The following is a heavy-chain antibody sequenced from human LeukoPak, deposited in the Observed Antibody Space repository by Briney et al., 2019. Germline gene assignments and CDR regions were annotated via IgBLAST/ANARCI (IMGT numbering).Heavy chain of an antibody. CDR3: ARDIANYYDSSASRGYFDY. V-gene: IGHV3-48*01. J-gene: IGHJ4*02. CDR1: GFTFNSYS. Sequence: PGGSLRLSCTASGFTFNSYSMNWVRQAPGKGLEWVSYIKSSSTTIYYADSVKGRFTISRDNAKNSLYLQMNSLRAEDTAVYYCARDIANYYDSSASRGYFDYWGQGTLVTVSS. CDR2: IKSSSTTI. D-gene: IGHD3-22*01.